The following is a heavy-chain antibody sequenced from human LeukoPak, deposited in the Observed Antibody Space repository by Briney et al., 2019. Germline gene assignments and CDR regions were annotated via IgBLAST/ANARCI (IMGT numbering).Heavy chain of an antibody. CDR1: GFTFSSYE. D-gene: IGHD3-10*01. J-gene: IGHJ5*02. Sequence: QPGGSLRLSCAASGFTFSSYEMNWVRQAPGKGLEWVSYISSSGSTIYYADSVKGRFTISRDNAKNSLYLQMNSLRAEDTAVYYCARDRVSGWGVRFDPWGQGTLVTVSS. CDR2: ISSSGSTI. CDR3: ARDRVSGWGVRFDP. V-gene: IGHV3-48*03.